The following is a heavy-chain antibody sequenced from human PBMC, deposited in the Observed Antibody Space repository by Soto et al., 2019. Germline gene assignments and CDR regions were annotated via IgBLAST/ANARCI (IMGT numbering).Heavy chain of an antibody. J-gene: IGHJ4*02. CDR2: VGGSGDGT. CDR3: AKGGGVTLVRISLAQ. D-gene: IGHD3-10*01. Sequence: PGGSLRLSCAASGFTFSTYTMTWVRQAPGKGLEWVSSVGGSGDGTYYADSVKGRFTISRDNSKNTLYLQMNSLIAEDTAIYYFAKGGGVTLVRISLAQGAQGTLVTVSS. V-gene: IGHV3-23*01. CDR1: GFTFSTYT.